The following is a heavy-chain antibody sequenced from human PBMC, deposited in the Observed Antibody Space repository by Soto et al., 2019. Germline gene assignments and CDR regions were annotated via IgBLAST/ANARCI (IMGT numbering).Heavy chain of an antibody. J-gene: IGHJ4*02. Sequence: QVQLVESGGGVVQPGRSLRLSCAASGFTFSSYAMHWVRQAPGKGLGWVAVISYDGSNKYYADSVKGRFTISRDNSKNTLYLQMNSLRAKDTAVYYCARVVRDYGDYDYLDYLGQGTLVTVSS. CDR1: GFTFSSYA. D-gene: IGHD4-17*01. CDR2: ISYDGSNK. V-gene: IGHV3-30-3*01. CDR3: ARVVRDYGDYDYLDY.